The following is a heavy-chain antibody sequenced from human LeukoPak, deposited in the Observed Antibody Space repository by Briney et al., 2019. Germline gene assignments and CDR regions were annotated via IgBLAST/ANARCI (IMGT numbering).Heavy chain of an antibody. CDR3: ARDLGQYYDTSDNWFDP. J-gene: IGHJ5*02. D-gene: IGHD3-22*01. Sequence: GGSLRLSCAASGFTFSTHGMHWVRQAPGKGLEWVAFIRYDGINKYYADSVKGRFTISRDNSKNTLYLQMNSLRAEGTTVYYCARDLGQYYDTSDNWFDPWGQGTLVTASS. CDR1: GFTFSTHG. V-gene: IGHV3-30*02. CDR2: IRYDGINK.